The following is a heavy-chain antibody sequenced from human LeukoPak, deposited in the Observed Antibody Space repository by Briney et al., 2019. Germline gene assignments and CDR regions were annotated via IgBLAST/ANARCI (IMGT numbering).Heavy chain of an antibody. CDR1: ENIFTDYY. J-gene: IGHJ4*02. CDR2: INPHSGGT. V-gene: IGHV1-2*02. D-gene: IGHD3-9*01. Sequence: ASVTVSCTTSENIFTDYYIHWVRQAPGQGLEWLGWINPHSGGTNYAQYFQDRVIMTGDTSISTAYMELRGLISDDTATYYCARGGDNYDILTQWGQGTLVTVSS. CDR3: ARGGDNYDILTQ.